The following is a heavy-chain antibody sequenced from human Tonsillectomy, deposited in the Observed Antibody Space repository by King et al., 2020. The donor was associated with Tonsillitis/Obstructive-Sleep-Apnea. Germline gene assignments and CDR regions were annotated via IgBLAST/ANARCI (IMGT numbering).Heavy chain of an antibody. CDR1: GGSFSGYY. CDR3: ARALEFPSSDIRSVVPAARTHFDY. CDR2: INHSGST. D-gene: IGHD2-2*01. J-gene: IGHJ4*02. Sequence: VQLQQWGAGLLKPSETLSLTCAVYGGSFSGYYWSWIRQPPGKGLEWIGEINHSGSTNYNPSLKSRVTISVDTSKNQFSLKLSSVTAADTAVYYCARALEFPSSDIRSVVPAARTHFDYWGQGTLVTVSS. V-gene: IGHV4-34*01.